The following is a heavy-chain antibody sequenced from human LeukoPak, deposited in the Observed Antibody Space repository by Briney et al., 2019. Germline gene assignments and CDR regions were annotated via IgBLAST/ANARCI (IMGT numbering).Heavy chain of an antibody. Sequence: SETLSLTCTVSGYSISSGYYWGWIRQPPGKGLEWIGSIYHGGSTYYNPSLKSRVTISVDTSKNQFSLKLSSVTAADTAVYYCARLYDSSGVDYWGQGTLVTVSS. CDR2: IYHGGST. D-gene: IGHD3-22*01. CDR1: GYSISSGYY. CDR3: ARLYDSSGVDY. V-gene: IGHV4-38-2*02. J-gene: IGHJ4*02.